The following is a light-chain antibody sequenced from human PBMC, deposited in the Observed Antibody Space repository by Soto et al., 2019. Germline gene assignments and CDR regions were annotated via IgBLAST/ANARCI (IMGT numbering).Light chain of an antibody. J-gene: IGKJ4*01. CDR1: QTISPW. Sequence: DIQMTQSPSALSASIGDRVTITCRASQTISPWLAWYQQKPGKAHKVLIYKTSTLQGGVPSRFSGSGSGTEFTLTISSLQPEDFATYYCQQYLSCPLPFGGGTKVEIK. CDR3: QQYLSCPLP. V-gene: IGKV1-5*03. CDR2: KTS.